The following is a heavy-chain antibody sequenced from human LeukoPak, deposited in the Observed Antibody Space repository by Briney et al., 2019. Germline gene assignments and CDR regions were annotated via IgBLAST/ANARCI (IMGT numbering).Heavy chain of an antibody. Sequence: GASVKVSCKASGYTFTDYYLHWVRQAPGQGLEWMGIINPSGGSTSYAQKFQGRVTMTRGTSTSTVYMELSSLRSEDTAVYYCARVRDSSGWVDYWGQGTLVTVSS. D-gene: IGHD6-19*01. CDR1: GYTFTDYY. V-gene: IGHV1-46*01. J-gene: IGHJ4*02. CDR3: ARVRDSSGWVDY. CDR2: INPSGGST.